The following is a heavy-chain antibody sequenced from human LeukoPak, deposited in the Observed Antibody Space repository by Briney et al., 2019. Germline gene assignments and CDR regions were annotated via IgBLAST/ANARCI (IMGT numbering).Heavy chain of an antibody. V-gene: IGHV3-23*01. Sequence: ETLSLTCTVSGGSISSSSYYWGWIRQPPGKGLEWVSALSTSGGSTYYADSVKGRFTISRDNSKNTLNLQMDSLRAEDTAVYYCAKAASPTTRYFDYWGQGTLVTVSS. J-gene: IGHJ4*01. D-gene: IGHD1-26*01. CDR1: GGSISSSSYY. CDR3: AKAASPTTRYFDY. CDR2: LSTSGGST.